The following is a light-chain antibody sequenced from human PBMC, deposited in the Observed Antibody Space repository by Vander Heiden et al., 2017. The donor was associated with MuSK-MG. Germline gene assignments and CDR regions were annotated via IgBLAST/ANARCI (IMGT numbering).Light chain of an antibody. Sequence: EIVMTQSPATLSVSPGERATLSCRASQSVSSNLAWYQQKPGQAPRLLIYGASTRATGIPARFSGSGSGTEFTLTISSLQSEDFAVYYCQRYTDWAWTFGQGTKVEIK. CDR1: QSVSSN. CDR2: GAS. CDR3: QRYTDWAWT. V-gene: IGKV3-15*01. J-gene: IGKJ1*01.